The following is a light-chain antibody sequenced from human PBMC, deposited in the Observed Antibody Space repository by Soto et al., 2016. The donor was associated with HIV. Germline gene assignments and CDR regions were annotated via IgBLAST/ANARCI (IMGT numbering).Light chain of an antibody. V-gene: IGLV3-1*01. CDR2: QDN. J-gene: IGLJ2*01. CDR3: QAWDSSTVV. Sequence: SFELTQPSSVSVSPGQTASITCSGDKLGDKHACWYQQKPGQPPVLVIFQDNKRPAGIPERFSGSNSGNTATLTISGTQAMDEADYYCQAWDSSTVVFGGGTKLTV. CDR1: KLGDKH.